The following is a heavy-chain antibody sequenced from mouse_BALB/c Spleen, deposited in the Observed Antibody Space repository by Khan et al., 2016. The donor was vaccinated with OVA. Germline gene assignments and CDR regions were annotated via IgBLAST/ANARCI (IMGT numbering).Heavy chain of an antibody. CDR2: IWAGGST. CDR1: GYSLTRYG. CDR3: ARSKYCVRY. J-gene: IGHJ2*01. Sequence: QVQLKESGPGLVAPSQSLSLTCTVYGYSLTRYGVHWVRQPPGKGLEWLGLIWAGGSTNYNWALMSRLSISTDNSKSLVFLIMNSLQTDDTAVYYCARSKYCVRYWGQGTTLTVSS. V-gene: IGHV2-9*02.